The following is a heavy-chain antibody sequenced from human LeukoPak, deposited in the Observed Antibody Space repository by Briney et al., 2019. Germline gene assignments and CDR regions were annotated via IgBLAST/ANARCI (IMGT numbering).Heavy chain of an antibody. J-gene: IGHJ4*02. Sequence: GGSLRLSCAASGFTFSSYAMSWVRQAPGKGLEWVSAISGSGGSTYYADSVKGRFTISRDNSKNTLYLQMNSLRAEDTAVYYCASLITPRYYYDNSGEVYFDYWGQGTLVTVSS. CDR1: GFTFSSYA. V-gene: IGHV3-23*01. CDR3: ASLITPRYYYDNSGEVYFDY. CDR2: ISGSGGST. D-gene: IGHD3-22*01.